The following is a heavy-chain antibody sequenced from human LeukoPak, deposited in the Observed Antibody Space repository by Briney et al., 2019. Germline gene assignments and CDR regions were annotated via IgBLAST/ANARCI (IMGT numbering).Heavy chain of an antibody. CDR1: GGSFSGYY. CDR3: AREAGRVFSRADY. Sequence: PSETLSLTCAVYGGSFSGYYWSWIRQPPGKGLEWIGEIGHTGNTNYSPSLKSRVTISIDTSRNQFSLKLTSVSAADTAAYYCAREAGRVFSRADYWGQGTLVTVSS. V-gene: IGHV4-34*01. D-gene: IGHD3-10*01. CDR2: IGHTGNT. J-gene: IGHJ4*02.